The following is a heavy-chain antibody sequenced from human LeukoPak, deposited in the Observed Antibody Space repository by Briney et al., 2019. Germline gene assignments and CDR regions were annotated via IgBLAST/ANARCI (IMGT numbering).Heavy chain of an antibody. J-gene: IGHJ4*02. CDR2: ITESGDNT. V-gene: IGHV3-23*01. CDR3: AQGCVGRGVGVPY. Sequence: PGGSLRLSCVTSGFTFSSSPMTWVRQAPGKGLEWVSSITESGDNTYYTDPVKGRLTISRDNSKSTVYLQMNSLRVDDTAIYYCAQGCVGRGVGVPYWGQGTLVTVSS. CDR1: GFTFSSSP. D-gene: IGHD2-8*02.